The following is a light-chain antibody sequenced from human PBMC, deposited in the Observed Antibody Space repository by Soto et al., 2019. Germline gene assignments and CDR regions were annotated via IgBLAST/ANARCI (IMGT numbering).Light chain of an antibody. CDR2: LGS. CDR1: QRLLVSNGYIY. CDR3: MQALQPPLT. V-gene: IGKV2-28*01. J-gene: IGKJ4*01. Sequence: DIVMTQSPPFLPVTPGAPASMSCRSSQRLLVSNGYIYLDWFLQKPGQSPQFLIFLGSNRAVAVPDRISGSVSGTDFTLNITRVEAEDLGVYYCMQALQPPLTFVGGTLLDIK.